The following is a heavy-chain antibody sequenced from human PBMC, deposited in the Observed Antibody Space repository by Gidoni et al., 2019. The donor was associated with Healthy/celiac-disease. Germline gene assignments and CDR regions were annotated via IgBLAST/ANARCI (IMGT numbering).Heavy chain of an antibody. V-gene: IGHV1-69*01. D-gene: IGHD1-26*01. CDR1: GGTFSSSA. CDR2: IIPIFGTA. CDR3: ARDQLHSGSYLNYYYGMDV. J-gene: IGHJ6*02. Sequence: QVQLVQSGAEVKKPGSSVKVSCKASGGTFSSSAISWVRQAPGQGLEWMGGIIPIFGTANYAQKFQGRVTITADESTSTAYMELSSLRSEDTAVYYCARDQLHSGSYLNYYYGMDVWGQGTTVTVSS.